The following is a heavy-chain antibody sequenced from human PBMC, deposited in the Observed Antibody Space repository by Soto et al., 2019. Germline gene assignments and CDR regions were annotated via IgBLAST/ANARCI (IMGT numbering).Heavy chain of an antibody. CDR2: ISWDSVNI. V-gene: IGHV3-9*01. Sequence: GGSLRLSCATSGFTFEDYAMHWVRQAPGKGLEWISSISWDSVNIDYAGSVKGRFTISRDNSKSTLYLQMNSLRAEDTALYYCAKGRSYYYYYGVDVWGQGTTVTVSS. CDR1: GFTFEDYA. CDR3: AKGRSYYYYYGVDV. J-gene: IGHJ6*02.